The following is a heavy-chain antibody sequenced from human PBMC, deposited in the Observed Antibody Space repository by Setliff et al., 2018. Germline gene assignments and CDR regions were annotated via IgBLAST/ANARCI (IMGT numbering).Heavy chain of an antibody. D-gene: IGHD3-16*01. Sequence: LSLTCTVSGASITNINYYWGLIRQPPGKGLEWIGSIFYSGRTFYNPSLKSRVTISVDTSKNQFSLTLSSVTAADTAVYYCARLPNYVWGSPVDCWGQGTLVTV. CDR2: IFYSGRT. V-gene: IGHV4-39*01. CDR3: ARLPNYVWGSPVDC. J-gene: IGHJ4*02. CDR1: GASITNINYY.